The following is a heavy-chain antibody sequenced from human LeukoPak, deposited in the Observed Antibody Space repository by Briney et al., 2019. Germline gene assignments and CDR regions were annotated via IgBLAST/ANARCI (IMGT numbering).Heavy chain of an antibody. V-gene: IGHV3-23*01. CDR3: AKDLGHRSDYWFDW. D-gene: IGHD3-16*01. CDR2: ISGDAGNT. Sequence: QTGGSLRLSCAASGFAFGSYAMSWVRQAPGKGLEWVSGISGDAGNTDYADSVEGRFTISRDNSKNTVTLQMNSLRVEDSALYYCAKDLGHRSDYWFDWWGQGTLVTVSS. J-gene: IGHJ4*02. CDR1: GFAFGSYA.